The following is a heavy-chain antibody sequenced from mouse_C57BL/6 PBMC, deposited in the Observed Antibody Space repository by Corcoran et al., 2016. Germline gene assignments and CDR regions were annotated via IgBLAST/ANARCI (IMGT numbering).Heavy chain of an antibody. V-gene: IGHV9-3*01. D-gene: IGHD2-3*01. CDR3: ARVYDGYYEDYAMDY. J-gene: IGHJ4*01. CDR2: INTYSGVP. Sequence: QIQLVQSGPELKKPGETVKISCKASGYTFTTYGMSWVKQAPGKGLKWMGWINTYSGVPTYADDFKGRFAFSLETSASTAYLQINNLKNEDTATYFCARVYDGYYEDYAMDYWGQGTSVTVSS. CDR1: GYTFTTYG.